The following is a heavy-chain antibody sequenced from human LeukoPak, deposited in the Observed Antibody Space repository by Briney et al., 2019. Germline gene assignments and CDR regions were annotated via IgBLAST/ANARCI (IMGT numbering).Heavy chain of an antibody. CDR3: AKDHDVMIRNRLDY. J-gene: IGHJ4*02. CDR1: GFTFSSYA. CDR2: TSGSGSST. V-gene: IGHV3-23*01. Sequence: PGGSLRLSCAASGFTFSSYAMIWVRQAPGKGLEWVSGTSGSGSSTYYVDSVTGRFTISRDNSKNTLYLQMNFLRADDTAVYYCAKDHDVMIRNRLDYWGQGTLVTVSS. D-gene: IGHD3-16*01.